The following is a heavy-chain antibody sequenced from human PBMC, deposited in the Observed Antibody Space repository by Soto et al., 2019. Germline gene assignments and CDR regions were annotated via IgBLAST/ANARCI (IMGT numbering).Heavy chain of an antibody. V-gene: IGHV4-30-4*01. CDR2: IYYSWST. D-gene: IGHD5-12*01. CDR3: ARFVVATIVGEGWFDP. J-gene: IGHJ5*02. Sequence: TLCLTCPVSGASISSGDYYWSWIRQPPGKGLEWIGYIYYSWSTYYNPSLKSRVTISVDTSKNQFSLKLSSVTAADTAVYYCARFVVATIVGEGWFDPWGQGTLVTVYS. CDR1: GASISSGDYY.